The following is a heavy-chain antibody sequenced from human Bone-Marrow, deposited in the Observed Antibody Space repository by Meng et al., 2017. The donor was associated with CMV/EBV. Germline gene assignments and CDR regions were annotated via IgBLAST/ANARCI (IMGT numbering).Heavy chain of an antibody. D-gene: IGHD3-3*02. Sequence: GGSLRLSCVASGFTFSSHAMNWVRQAPGKGLEWLSYISSSGTTIYYADSVKGRFTISRDNAKNSLYLQMNSLRAEDTAVYYCARDISRRFDYWGQGTLVTVSS. J-gene: IGHJ4*02. V-gene: IGHV3-48*04. CDR3: ARDISRRFDY. CDR2: ISSSGTTI. CDR1: GFTFSSHA.